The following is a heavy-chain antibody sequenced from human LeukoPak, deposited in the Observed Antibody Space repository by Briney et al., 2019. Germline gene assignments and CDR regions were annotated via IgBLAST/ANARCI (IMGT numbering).Heavy chain of an antibody. CDR1: GFTFSSYA. D-gene: IGHD3-22*01. CDR2: ISYDGSNK. J-gene: IGHJ4*02. Sequence: GGSLRLSCAASGFTFSSYAMHWVRQAPGKGLEWVAVISYDGSNKYYADSVKGRFTISRENSKNTLYLQMNSLRAEDTAVYYCARSDPYYYDSSVFDYWGQGTLVTVSS. V-gene: IGHV3-30-3*01. CDR3: ARSDPYYYDSSVFDY.